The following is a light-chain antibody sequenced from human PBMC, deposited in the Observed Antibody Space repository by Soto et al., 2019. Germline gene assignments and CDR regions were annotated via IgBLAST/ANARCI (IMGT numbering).Light chain of an antibody. Sequence: DIQLTQSPSFLSPSIGASVTITCRASQVISTSLAWYQVKPGKAPKLLIYAASTLESGVPSRFSATVSGTEFSLTITSLQPEDFANYYCQQLFDSPITFGQGTRLEIK. CDR1: QVISTS. V-gene: IGKV1-9*01. CDR3: QQLFDSPIT. J-gene: IGKJ5*01. CDR2: AAS.